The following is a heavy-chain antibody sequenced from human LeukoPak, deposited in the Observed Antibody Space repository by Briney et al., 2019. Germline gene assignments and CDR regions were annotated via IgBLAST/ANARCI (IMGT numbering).Heavy chain of an antibody. CDR1: GAYMNVFY. J-gene: IGHJ5*02. CDR3: ARAGDTAMLFDP. D-gene: IGHD5-18*01. V-gene: IGHV4-4*07. CDR2: ISTSGNT. Sequence: SETLSLTCTVSGAYMNVFYWSWIRQPAGKGLQWIGRISTSGNTDYNPSLRSRVTMSVDTSSNQFSLKLSSVTAADTAVYYCARAGDTAMLFDPWGQGTLVTVSS.